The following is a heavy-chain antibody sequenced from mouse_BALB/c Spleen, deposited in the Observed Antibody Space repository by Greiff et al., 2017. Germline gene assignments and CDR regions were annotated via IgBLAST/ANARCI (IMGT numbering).Heavy chain of an antibody. D-gene: IGHD4-1*01. J-gene: IGHJ2*01. CDR3: AREELGRRYFDY. V-gene: IGHV3-6*02. CDR2: ISYDGSN. Sequence: EVKLMESGPGLVKPSQSLSLTCSVTGYSITSGYYWNWIRQFPGNKLEWMGYISYDGSNNYNPSLKNRISITRDTSKNQFFLKLNSVTTEDTATYYCAREELGRRYFDYWGQGTTLTVSS. CDR1: GYSITSGYY.